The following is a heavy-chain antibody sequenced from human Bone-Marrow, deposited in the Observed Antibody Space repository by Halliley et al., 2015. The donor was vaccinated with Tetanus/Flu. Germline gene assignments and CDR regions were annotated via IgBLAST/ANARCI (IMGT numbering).Heavy chain of an antibody. Sequence: WVSVVSDSGDSTDYADSVKGRFTISRDYFKNTLYLQMNSLRAEDTAVYYCARNFGERYCFDPWGQGTLVTVSS. CDR3: ARNFGERYCFDP. J-gene: IGHJ5*02. CDR2: VSDSGDST. D-gene: IGHD3-3*01. V-gene: IGHV3-23*01.